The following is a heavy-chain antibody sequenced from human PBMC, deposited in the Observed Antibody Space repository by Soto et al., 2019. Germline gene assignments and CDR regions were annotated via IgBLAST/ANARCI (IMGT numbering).Heavy chain of an antibody. V-gene: IGHV3-30-3*01. CDR1: GFTFSSYA. D-gene: IGHD3-3*01. J-gene: IGHJ4*02. Sequence: GGSLRLSCAASGFTFSSYAMHWVRQAPGKGLEWVAVISYDGSNKYYADSVKGRFTISRDNSKNTLYLQMNSLRAEDTAVYYCARFRGGILEWLFNDYFDYWGQGTLVTVSS. CDR2: ISYDGSNK. CDR3: ARFRGGILEWLFNDYFDY.